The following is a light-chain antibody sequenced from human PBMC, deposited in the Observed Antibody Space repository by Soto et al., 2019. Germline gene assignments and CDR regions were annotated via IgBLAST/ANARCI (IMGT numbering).Light chain of an antibody. CDR3: CSYAGIYNFWV. V-gene: IGLV2-11*01. J-gene: IGLJ3*02. Sequence: QSVLTQPRSVSGSPGQSVTISCTGTNSDIGGYNYVSWYQQHPGKAPKVMIYDVNRRPSGVPDRFSGSKSGNTASLTISGLQAEDEADYYCCSYAGIYNFWVFGGGTKLTVL. CDR2: DVN. CDR1: NSDIGGYNY.